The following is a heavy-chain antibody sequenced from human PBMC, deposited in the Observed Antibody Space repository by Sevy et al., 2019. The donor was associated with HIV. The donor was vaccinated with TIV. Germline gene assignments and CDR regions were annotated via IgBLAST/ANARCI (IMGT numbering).Heavy chain of an antibody. V-gene: IGHV3-30*18. CDR2: ISHDGSLK. D-gene: IGHD2-15*01. Sequence: GGSLRLSCAASGFIFTNYGMHWVRQAPGKGLEWVAVISHDGSLKYYADSVRGRVTISRDSSKNTVSLQMNSLRLEDTAVYYCGKGSRATGSAFDIWGQGTMVTVSS. CDR3: GKGSRATGSAFDI. CDR1: GFIFTNYG. J-gene: IGHJ3*02.